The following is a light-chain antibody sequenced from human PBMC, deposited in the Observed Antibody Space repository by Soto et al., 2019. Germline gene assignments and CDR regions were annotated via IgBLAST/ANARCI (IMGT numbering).Light chain of an antibody. CDR2: EVT. V-gene: IGLV2-8*01. J-gene: IGLJ2*01. Sequence: QSALTQPPSASGSPGQSVTISCTGTSSDVGGYNYVSWYQQHPGKAPKVMSYEVTKRPSWVPDRFSGSKSGNTASLTVSGLQAEDEADYYCSSYAGSNNLLFGGGTKLTVL. CDR1: SSDVGGYNY. CDR3: SSYAGSNNLL.